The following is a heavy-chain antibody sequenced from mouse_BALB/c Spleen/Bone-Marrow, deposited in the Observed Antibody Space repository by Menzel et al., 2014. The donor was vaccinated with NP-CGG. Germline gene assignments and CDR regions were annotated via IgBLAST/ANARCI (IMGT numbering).Heavy chain of an antibody. D-gene: IGHD2-12*01. CDR2: INPSNGGT. CDR3: TRSRRAVDY. V-gene: IGHV1S81*02. J-gene: IGHJ4*01. Sequence: QVQLQQPGAELVKPGASVKLSCKASGYTFSSDYMYWVKQRPGQGLEWIGEINPSNGGTNFNEKFKSKATLTVDKSSSTAYMQLSSLTSEDSAVYYCTRSRRAVDYWGQGTSVTVSS. CDR1: GYTFSSDY.